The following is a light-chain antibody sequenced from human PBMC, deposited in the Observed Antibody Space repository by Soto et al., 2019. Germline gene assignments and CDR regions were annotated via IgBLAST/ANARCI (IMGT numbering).Light chain of an antibody. V-gene: IGLV2-14*01. CDR1: STDVGGYNY. CDR3: GSYTSTDTPFV. J-gene: IGLJ1*01. Sequence: QSALAQPSSVSGSPGQSLTISCTGTSTDVGGYNYVSWYQHHPGKGPKLIIYEVSNRPSGVSDRFSGSKSGNKASLIISNLEAEDESDYYCGSYTSTDTPFVFGTGTKVTV. CDR2: EVS.